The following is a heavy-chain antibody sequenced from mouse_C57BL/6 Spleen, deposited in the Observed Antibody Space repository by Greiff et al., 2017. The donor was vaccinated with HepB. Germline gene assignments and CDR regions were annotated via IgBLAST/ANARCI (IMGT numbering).Heavy chain of an antibody. CDR3: ARRGQLRLSSDAMDY. J-gene: IGHJ4*01. CDR2: IDPSDSYT. V-gene: IGHV1-50*01. D-gene: IGHD3-2*02. CDR1: GYTFTSYW. Sequence: QVQLQQPGAELVKPGASVKLSCKASGYTFTSYWMQWVKQRPGQGLEWIGEIDPSDSYTNYNQKFKGKATLTVDTSSSTAYMQLSSLTSEDSAVYYCARRGQLRLSSDAMDYWGQGTSVTVSS.